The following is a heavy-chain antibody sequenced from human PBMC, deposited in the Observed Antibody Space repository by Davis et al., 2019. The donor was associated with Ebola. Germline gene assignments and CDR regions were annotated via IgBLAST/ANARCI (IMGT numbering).Heavy chain of an antibody. CDR2: IYHSGST. CDR1: GYSINRGFT. CDR3: ARDYVY. J-gene: IGHJ4*02. V-gene: IGHV4-38-2*02. Sequence: MPSETLSLTCTVSGYSINRGFTWGWIRQPPGKGLEWIGSIYHSGSTNYSPSLKSRVTISADTSKNQFSLRLKSVTAADTAMYYCARDYVYWGQGTLVTVSS. D-gene: IGHD1-14*01.